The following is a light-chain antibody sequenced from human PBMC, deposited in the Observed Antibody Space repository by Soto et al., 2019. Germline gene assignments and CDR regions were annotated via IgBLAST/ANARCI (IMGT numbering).Light chain of an antibody. Sequence: QSVLTQPRSVSGSPGQSVTISCTGTSSDVGGYNCVSWYQQHPGKAPKLMIYDVSKRPSGVPDRFSGSKSGNTASLTISGLQAEDEADYYCCSYAGSSYVFGTGTKVTVL. CDR1: SSDVGGYNC. CDR2: DVS. J-gene: IGLJ1*01. V-gene: IGLV2-11*01. CDR3: CSYAGSSYV.